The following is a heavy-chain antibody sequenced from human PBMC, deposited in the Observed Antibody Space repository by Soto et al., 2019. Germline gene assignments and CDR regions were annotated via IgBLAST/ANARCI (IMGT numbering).Heavy chain of an antibody. D-gene: IGHD3-10*01. CDR2: ISGGGGTT. CDR1: GFTFSNYA. J-gene: IGHJ6*02. Sequence: EVQLLESGGGLVQPGGSLRLSCAASGFTFSNYAMSWVRQAPGKGLEWISAISGGGGTTYSADSVQGRFTISRDNFKNTLYLQINSLRADDTAVYFCAKVGVRGVPSYFSMDVWGQGTTVAVSS. CDR3: AKVGVRGVPSYFSMDV. V-gene: IGHV3-23*01.